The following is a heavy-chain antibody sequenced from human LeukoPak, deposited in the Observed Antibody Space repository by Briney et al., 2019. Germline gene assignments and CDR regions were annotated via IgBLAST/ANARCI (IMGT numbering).Heavy chain of an antibody. D-gene: IGHD1-1*01. CDR1: GGSISSYY. J-gene: IGHJ4*02. V-gene: IGHV4-59*08. CDR3: ARSYWNGPYYFDY. CDR2: IYYSGST. Sequence: PSETLSLTCTVSGGSISSYYWSWIRQPPGKGLEWIGYIYYSGSTNYNPSLKSRVTISVDTSKNQFSPKLSSVTAADTAVYYCARSYWNGPYYFDYWGQGTLVTVSS.